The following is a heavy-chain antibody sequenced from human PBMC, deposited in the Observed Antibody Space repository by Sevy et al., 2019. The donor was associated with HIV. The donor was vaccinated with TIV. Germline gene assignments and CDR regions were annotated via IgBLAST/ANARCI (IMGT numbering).Heavy chain of an antibody. Sequence: GGSLRLSCAASGFTFSTYDMHWVRQVAGEGLEWVSGIGTLLDTYYAASVKGRFITSRDNAKNSLFLQMNSLRAGDTAIYYCARACTAAGYKSGPIAAFDVWGQGTVVTVSS. CDR1: GFTFSTYD. V-gene: IGHV3-13*01. D-gene: IGHD6-13*01. CDR2: IGTLLDT. CDR3: ARACTAAGYKSGPIAAFDV. J-gene: IGHJ3*01.